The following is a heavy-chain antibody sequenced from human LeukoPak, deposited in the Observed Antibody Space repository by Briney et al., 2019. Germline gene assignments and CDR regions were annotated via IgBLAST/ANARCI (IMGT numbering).Heavy chain of an antibody. CDR2: ISTSGGST. J-gene: IGHJ5*02. CDR1: GYSFTSHH. V-gene: IGHV1-46*01. D-gene: IGHD3-3*01. Sequence: ASVKVSCKASGYSFTSHHMHWVRQAPGQGLEWMGIISTSGGSTNYAQKFQGRVTMTRDMSTSTVYMELSSLRSEDTAVYYCAREAVTIFGLVRTQTTKGPHRFDPWGQGTLVTVSS. CDR3: AREAVTIFGLVRTQTTKGPHRFDP.